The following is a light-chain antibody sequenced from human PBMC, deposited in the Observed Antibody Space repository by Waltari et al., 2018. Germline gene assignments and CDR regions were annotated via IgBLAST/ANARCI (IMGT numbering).Light chain of an antibody. CDR3: HSYDSSPFWV. J-gene: IGLJ3*02. V-gene: IGLV6-57*03. CDR2: EDD. CDR1: RGSRSPDH. Sequence: NFLLTQPHSGSESPGKTVTLSCTRSRGSRSPDHVQWYQQRPGSAPPTVIYEDDQRPAGVPDRFSGSIDSSSNSASLTISGLKTEDEADYYCHSYDSSPFWVFGGGTKLTVL.